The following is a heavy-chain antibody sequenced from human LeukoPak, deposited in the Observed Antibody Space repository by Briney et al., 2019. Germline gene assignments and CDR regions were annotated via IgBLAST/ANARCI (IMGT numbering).Heavy chain of an antibody. CDR1: GFTFSSYG. V-gene: IGHV3-21*01. Sequence: PGGSLRLSCAASGFTFSSYGMNWVRQAPGKGLEWVSSISSSSSYIYYADSVKGRFTISRDNAKNSLYLQMNSLRAEDTAVYYCARASVYYGSGSFDYWGQGTLVTVSS. CDR3: ARASVYYGSGSFDY. J-gene: IGHJ4*02. D-gene: IGHD3-10*01. CDR2: ISSSSSYI.